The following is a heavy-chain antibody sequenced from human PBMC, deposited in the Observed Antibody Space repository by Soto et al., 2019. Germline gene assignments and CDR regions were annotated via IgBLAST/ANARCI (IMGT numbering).Heavy chain of an antibody. CDR3: ARARADRTLPLFPVKRQHIAAPVAAVFDI. J-gene: IGHJ3*02. CDR1: GYSFTSYW. CDR2: IYPGDSDT. Sequence: GESLKISCKGSGYSFTSYWIGWVRQMPGKGLEWMGIIYPGDSDTRYSPSFQGQVTISADKCISTAYLQWSSLKASDTAMYYCARARADRTLPLFPVKRQHIAAPVAAVFDIWGQGTMVTVSS. D-gene: IGHD6-6*01. V-gene: IGHV5-51*01.